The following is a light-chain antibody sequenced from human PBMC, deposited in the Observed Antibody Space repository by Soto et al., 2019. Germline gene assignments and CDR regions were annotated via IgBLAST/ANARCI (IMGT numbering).Light chain of an antibody. CDR1: HEISNY. Sequence: DIQMTQSPSSLSASVGGRVTITCQASHEISNYLNWYQQKPGKAPKLLISDASNLEPGVPSRFRGSGSGTHFTFTITSLQPEDIATYFCQQFDNLPTWTFGQGTKVEVK. V-gene: IGKV1-33*01. CDR2: DAS. J-gene: IGKJ1*01. CDR3: QQFDNLPTWT.